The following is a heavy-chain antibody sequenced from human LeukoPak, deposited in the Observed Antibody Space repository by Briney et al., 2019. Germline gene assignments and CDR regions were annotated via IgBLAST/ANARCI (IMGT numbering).Heavy chain of an antibody. CDR1: GYTFTGYY. D-gene: IGHD2-8*01. CDR3: ARARRYCTNGVCYGFDY. CDR2: INPNSGGT. V-gene: IGHV1-2*02. Sequence: GASVKVSCKASGYTFTGYYMHWVRQAPGQGLEWMGWINPNSGGTNFAQKFQGRVTMTRDTSISTAYMELSSLRSEDTAVYYCARARRYCTNGVCYGFDYWGQGTLVTVSS. J-gene: IGHJ4*02.